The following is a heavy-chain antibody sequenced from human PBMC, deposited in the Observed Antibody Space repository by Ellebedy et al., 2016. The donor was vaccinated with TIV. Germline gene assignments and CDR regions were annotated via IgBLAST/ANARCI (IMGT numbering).Heavy chain of an antibody. V-gene: IGHV3-23*01. CDR1: GFTFSGYA. J-gene: IGHJ4*02. CDR2: ISSTGSRT. D-gene: IGHD3-22*01. CDR3: AKGRGGGSDSSAPRYYFDY. Sequence: PGGSLRLSCAASGFTFSGYAMSWVRQAPGKGLEWVSTISSTGSRTYYADSVEGRFIISRDNSKKTLYLQMNSLRAEDTALYYCAKGRGGGSDSSAPRYYFDYWGLGTLVTVSS.